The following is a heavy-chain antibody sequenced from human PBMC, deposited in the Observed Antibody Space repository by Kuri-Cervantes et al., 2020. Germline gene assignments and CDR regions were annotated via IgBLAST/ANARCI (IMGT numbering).Heavy chain of an antibody. CDR1: GFTFSSYA. CDR2: ISGSGGST. CDR3: ARDGYSTTDKYYYYGMDV. J-gene: IGHJ6*02. V-gene: IGHV3-23*01. D-gene: IGHD5-24*01. Sequence: GESLKISCAASGFTFSSYAMSWVRQAPGKGLEWVSAISGSGGSTYYADSVKGRFTISRDNSKNTLYLQMNSLRAEDTAVYYCARDGYSTTDKYYYYGMDVWGQGTTVTVSS.